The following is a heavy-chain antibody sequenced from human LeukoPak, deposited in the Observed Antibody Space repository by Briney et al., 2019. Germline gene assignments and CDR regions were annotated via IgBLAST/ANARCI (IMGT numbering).Heavy chain of an antibody. CDR1: GASISSRSYH. V-gene: IGHV4-39*07. CDR2: INHSGST. Sequence: PSETLSLTCTVSGASISSRSYHWSWIRQPPGKGLEWIGEINHSGSTNYKPSLKSRVTISVDTSKNQFSLKLSSVTAADTAVYYCARGRIGDSSGYYPDYWGQGTLVTVSS. CDR3: ARGRIGDSSGYYPDY. J-gene: IGHJ4*02. D-gene: IGHD3-22*01.